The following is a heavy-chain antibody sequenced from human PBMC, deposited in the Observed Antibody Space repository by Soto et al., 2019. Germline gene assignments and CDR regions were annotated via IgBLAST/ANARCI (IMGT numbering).Heavy chain of an antibody. J-gene: IGHJ4*02. D-gene: IGHD6-13*01. CDR3: ARVPLGYSSPHYFDF. CDR2: IYDNRTF. Sequence: PSETLSLTRTVSGGSISIYYLSWIRQPPGKVLEWIGFIYDNRTFNYNPSLKSRVTISVDTSKHQFSLKLRSVTAADTAVYSCARVPLGYSSPHYFDFWGQGHLVTVSS. V-gene: IGHV4-59*01. CDR1: GGSISIYY.